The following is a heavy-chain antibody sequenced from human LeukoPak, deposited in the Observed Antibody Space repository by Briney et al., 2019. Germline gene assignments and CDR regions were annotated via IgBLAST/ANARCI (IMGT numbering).Heavy chain of an antibody. CDR2: INPSGGST. V-gene: IGHV1-46*01. D-gene: IGHD1-26*01. Sequence: ASVKVSCKASGYTFTSYYMHWVRQAPGQGLEWMGIINPSGGSTSYAQKFQGWVTMTRDTSISTAYMELSRLRSDDTAVYYCARARDSKWELLPYFDYWGQGTLVTVSS. CDR3: ARARDSKWELLPYFDY. J-gene: IGHJ4*02. CDR1: GYTFTSYY.